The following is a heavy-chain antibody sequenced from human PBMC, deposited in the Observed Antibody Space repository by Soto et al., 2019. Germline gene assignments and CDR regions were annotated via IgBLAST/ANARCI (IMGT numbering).Heavy chain of an antibody. CDR3: AKDQGGTIFGVVFNRFDP. Sequence: GGSLRLSCAASGFTFSSYAMGWVRQAPGKXLEWVSAISGSGGSTYYADSVKGRFTISRDNSKNTLYLQMNSLRAEDTAVYYCAKDQGGTIFGVVFNRFDPWGQGTLVTVSS. D-gene: IGHD3-3*01. CDR2: ISGSGGST. V-gene: IGHV3-23*01. CDR1: GFTFSSYA. J-gene: IGHJ5*02.